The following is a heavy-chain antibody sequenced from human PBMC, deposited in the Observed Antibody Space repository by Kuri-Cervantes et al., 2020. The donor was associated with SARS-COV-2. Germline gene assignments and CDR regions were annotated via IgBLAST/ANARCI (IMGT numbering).Heavy chain of an antibody. V-gene: IGHV4-59*01. CDR2: IYYSGST. CDR3: ARGVPAAPYYYYYYGMDV. J-gene: IGHJ6*02. Sequence: GSLRLSCTVSGGSISSYHRSWIRQPPGKGLEWIGYIYYSGSTNYNPSLKSRVTISVDTSKNQFSLKPSSVTAADTAVYYCARGVPAAPYYYYYYGMDVWGQGTTVTVSS. CDR1: GGSISSYH. D-gene: IGHD2-2*01.